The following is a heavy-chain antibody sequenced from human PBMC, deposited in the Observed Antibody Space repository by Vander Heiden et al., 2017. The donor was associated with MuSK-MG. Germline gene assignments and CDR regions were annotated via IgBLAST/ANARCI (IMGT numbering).Heavy chain of an antibody. CDR2: IYYSGST. J-gene: IGHJ4*02. Sequence: QLQLQESGPGLVKPSETLSLTCTVSGGPISSSSYYWGWIRQPPGKGLEWIGSIYYSGSTYYNPSLKSRVTISVDTSKNQFSLKLSSVTAADTAVYYCARHYYDSRGLSNWGQGTLVTVSS. V-gene: IGHV4-39*01. D-gene: IGHD3-22*01. CDR3: ARHYYDSRGLSN. CDR1: GGPISSSSYY.